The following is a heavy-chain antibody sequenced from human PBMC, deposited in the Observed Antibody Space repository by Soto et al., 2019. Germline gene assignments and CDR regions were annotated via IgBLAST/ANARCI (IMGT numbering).Heavy chain of an antibody. V-gene: IGHV1-69*06. CDR1: GGTYNTFA. Sequence: QVQLVQSGAEVKKPGSSVKVSCKASGGTYNTFAISWVRQAPGQGLEWMGGIIPVLGPAFYAQKFQGRVTITADKSTTTAYLELTSLRSEDTAVYYCVRAANRYFDYWGQGTLVTVSS. J-gene: IGHJ4*02. CDR2: IIPVLGPA. CDR3: VRAANRYFDY.